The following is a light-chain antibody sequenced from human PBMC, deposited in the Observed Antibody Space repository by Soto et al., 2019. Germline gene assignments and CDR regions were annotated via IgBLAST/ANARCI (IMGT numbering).Light chain of an antibody. J-gene: IGLJ1*01. CDR1: SSDVGAYNY. Sequence: QSVLTQPPSASGSPGQSVTISCTGTSSDVGAYNYVSWYQQLPGKAPKLIIYEVSKRPSGVPDRFSGSKSGNTASLTVSGLQVEFEADYYCTSYAGTYSFFYVFGTGTKFTVL. CDR2: EVS. V-gene: IGLV2-8*01. CDR3: TSYAGTYSFFYV.